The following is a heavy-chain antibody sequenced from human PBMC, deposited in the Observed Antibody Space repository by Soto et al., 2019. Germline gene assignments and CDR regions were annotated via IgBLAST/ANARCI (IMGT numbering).Heavy chain of an antibody. Sequence: SETLSLTCTVSGGSISSGGYYWSWIRQHPGKGLEWIGYIYYSGSTYYNPSLKSRVTISVDTSKNQFSLKLSSVTAADTAVYYCAIYWNDGARYFDYWGQGTLVTVS. D-gene: IGHD1-1*01. CDR2: IYYSGST. J-gene: IGHJ4*02. CDR3: AIYWNDGARYFDY. CDR1: GGSISSGGYY. V-gene: IGHV4-31*03.